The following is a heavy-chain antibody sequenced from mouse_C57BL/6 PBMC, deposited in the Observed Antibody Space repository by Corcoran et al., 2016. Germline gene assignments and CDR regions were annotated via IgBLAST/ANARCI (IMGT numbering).Heavy chain of an antibody. CDR2: INPNNGGT. CDR1: GYTFTDYN. Sequence: EVQLQQSGPELVKPGASVKIPCKASGYTFTDYNMDWVKQSHGKSLEWIGDINPNNGGTIYNQKFKGKATLTVDKSSSTAYMELRSLTSEDTAVYYCARSEDYGSLYYFVYWGQGTTLTVSS. D-gene: IGHD6-1*01. J-gene: IGHJ2*01. V-gene: IGHV1-18*01. CDR3: ARSEDYGSLYYFVY.